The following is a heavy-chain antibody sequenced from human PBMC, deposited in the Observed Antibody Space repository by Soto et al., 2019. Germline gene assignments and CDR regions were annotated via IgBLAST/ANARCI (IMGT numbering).Heavy chain of an antibody. V-gene: IGHV1-3*01. J-gene: IGHJ5*02. Sequence: ASVKVSCKASGHTFTSYAMHWVRQAPGQRLEWMGWINAGNGNTKYSQKFQGRVTITRDTSASTAYMELSSLRSEDTAVYYCATKEDGSGWYYDWFDPWGQGTLVTVSS. D-gene: IGHD6-19*01. CDR2: INAGNGNT. CDR3: ATKEDGSGWYYDWFDP. CDR1: GHTFTSYA.